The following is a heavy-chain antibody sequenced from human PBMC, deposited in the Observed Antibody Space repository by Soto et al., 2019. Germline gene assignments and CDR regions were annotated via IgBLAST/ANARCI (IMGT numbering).Heavy chain of an antibody. V-gene: IGHV6-1*01. Sequence: SLTLSLTCVISGDSVSSNSAAWNWIRQSPSRGLEWLGRTYYRSKWYNDYAVSVKSRITINPDTSKNQFSLQLNSVTPEDTAVYYCARDRRAPWWLAAAGTRGYYFDYWGQGTLVTVSS. D-gene: IGHD6-13*01. J-gene: IGHJ4*02. CDR2: TYYRSKWYN. CDR1: GDSVSSNSAA. CDR3: ARDRRAPWWLAAAGTRGYYFDY.